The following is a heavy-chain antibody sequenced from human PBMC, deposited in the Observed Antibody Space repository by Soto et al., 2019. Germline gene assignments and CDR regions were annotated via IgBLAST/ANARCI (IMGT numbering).Heavy chain of an antibody. J-gene: IGHJ4*02. CDR2: IRSKTNSYAT. CDR3: AKEVKYYDFWSGADGGPIHPLDY. CDR1: GVTFGGSA. Sequence: GGPLRLSCAASGVTFGGSAMHWVRQASGKGLEWVGHIRSKTNSYATAYAESVKGRFAISRDDSMNTAYLQMNSLRAEDTAVYYCAKEVKYYDFWSGADGGPIHPLDYWGQGTLVTVSS. V-gene: IGHV3-73*01. D-gene: IGHD3-3*01.